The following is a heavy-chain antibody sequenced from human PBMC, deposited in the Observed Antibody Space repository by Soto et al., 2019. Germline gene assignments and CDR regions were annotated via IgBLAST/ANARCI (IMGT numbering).Heavy chain of an antibody. CDR1: GGTFSSYT. D-gene: IGHD6-6*01. Sequence: QVQLVQSGAEVKKPGSSVKVSCKASGGTFSSYTISWVRQAPGQGLEWMGRIIPILGIANYAQEFQGRVTITADKSTSTAYMELSSLRSEDTAVYYCARAGRIAARDYWGQGTLVTVAS. J-gene: IGHJ4*02. V-gene: IGHV1-69*02. CDR3: ARAGRIAARDY. CDR2: IIPILGIA.